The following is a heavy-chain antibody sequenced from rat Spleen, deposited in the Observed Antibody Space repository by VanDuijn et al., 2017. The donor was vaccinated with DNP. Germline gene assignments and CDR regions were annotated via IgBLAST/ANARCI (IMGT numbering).Heavy chain of an antibody. V-gene: IGHV5-22*01. J-gene: IGHJ2*01. Sequence: EVQLVESEGGLVQPGRSLKLSCAASGFTFSDYYMAWVRQAPTKGLEWVAYIGSDGYAPYYGDSVKGRFTISRDNAKSTLYLQMNSLRSEDMATYYCIRWNSGHFDYWGQGVMVTVSS. CDR1: GFTFSDYY. CDR2: IGSDGYAP. D-gene: IGHD4-3*01. CDR3: IRWNSGHFDY.